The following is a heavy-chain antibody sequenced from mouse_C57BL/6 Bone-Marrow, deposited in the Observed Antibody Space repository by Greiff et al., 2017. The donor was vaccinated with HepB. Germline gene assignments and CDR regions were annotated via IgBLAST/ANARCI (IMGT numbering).Heavy chain of an antibody. D-gene: IGHD1-2*01. J-gene: IGHJ3*01. CDR3: ARDYYGPWFAY. CDR1: GYSFTGYY. V-gene: IGHV1-42*01. CDR2: INPSTGGT. Sequence: VQLQQSGPELVKPGASVKISCKASGYSFTGYYMNWVKQSPEKSLEWIGEINPSTGGTTYNQKFKAKATLTVDKSSSTAYMQLKSLTSEDSAVYYCARDYYGPWFAYWGQGTLVTVSA.